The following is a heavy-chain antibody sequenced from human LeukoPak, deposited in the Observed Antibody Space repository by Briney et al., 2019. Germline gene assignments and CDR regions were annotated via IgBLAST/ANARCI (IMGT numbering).Heavy chain of an antibody. J-gene: IGHJ3*02. V-gene: IGHV3-21*01. Sequence: GSLRLSCAASGFFFGDFGMNWVRQAPGKGLEWVSSISSSSSYIYYADSVKGRFTTSRDNAKNSLFLQMNSLRAEDTAVYYCARGNYYGSGRAFDIWGQGTMVTVSS. D-gene: IGHD3-10*01. CDR1: GFFFGDFG. CDR3: ARGNYYGSGRAFDI. CDR2: ISSSSSYI.